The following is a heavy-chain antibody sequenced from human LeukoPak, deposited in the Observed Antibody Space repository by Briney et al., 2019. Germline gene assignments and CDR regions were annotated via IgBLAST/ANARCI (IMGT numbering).Heavy chain of an antibody. J-gene: IGHJ4*02. CDR3: ATAAAEDDY. D-gene: IGHD6-13*01. V-gene: IGHV3-66*01. CDR1: GFTFSNYA. CDR2: IYNGGST. Sequence: PGGSLRLSCAASGFTFSNYAMIWVRQAPGKGLEWVSVIYNGGSTYYADSVKGRFTISRDNSKNTLYLQMNSLRAEDTAVYYCATAAAEDDYWGQGTLVTVSS.